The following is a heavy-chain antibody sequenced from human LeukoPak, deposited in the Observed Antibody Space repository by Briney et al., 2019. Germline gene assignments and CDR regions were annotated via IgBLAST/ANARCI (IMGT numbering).Heavy chain of an antibody. CDR3: AKVVVVVPAAIGPFDY. Sequence: PGGSLRLSCAASGFTFSSYGMHWVRQAPGKGLEWVAFIRYDGSNNYYADSVKGRFTISRDNSKNTLYLQMNSLRAEDTAVYYCAKVVVVVPAAIGPFDYWGQGTLVTVSS. CDR2: IRYDGSNN. D-gene: IGHD2-2*02. V-gene: IGHV3-30*02. J-gene: IGHJ4*02. CDR1: GFTFSSYG.